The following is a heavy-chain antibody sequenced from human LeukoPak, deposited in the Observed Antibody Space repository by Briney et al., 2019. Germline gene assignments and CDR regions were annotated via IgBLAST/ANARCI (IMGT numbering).Heavy chain of an antibody. J-gene: IGHJ5*02. CDR2: FYVSGNT. D-gene: IGHD3-3*01. Sequence: PSETLSLTCSVSGHSISEYYWSWIRHPPGKGLEWIGYFYVSGNTNYNRSLKSRVTMSLDTNKNHFSLKMTSVTAADTAIYYCARDHGWSGFNGFDPWGQGTLVTVSS. CDR3: ARDHGWSGFNGFDP. V-gene: IGHV4-59*01. CDR1: GHSISEYY.